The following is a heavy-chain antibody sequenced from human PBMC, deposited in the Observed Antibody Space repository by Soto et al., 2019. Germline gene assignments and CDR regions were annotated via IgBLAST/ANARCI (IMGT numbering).Heavy chain of an antibody. Sequence: SVKVSCKAAGGSFSSYAISWLRQAPGQGREWRGGSIPIFGTANYAQKFQGRVTITADESTSTAYMELSSLRSEDTDVYYCARGQQLINNWFDPWGQGTLVTVSS. CDR3: ARGQQLINNWFDP. D-gene: IGHD6-13*01. V-gene: IGHV1-69*13. CDR1: GGSFSSYA. CDR2: SIPIFGTA. J-gene: IGHJ5*02.